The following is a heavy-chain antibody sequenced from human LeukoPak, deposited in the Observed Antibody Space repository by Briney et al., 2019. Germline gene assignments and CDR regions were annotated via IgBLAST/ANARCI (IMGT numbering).Heavy chain of an antibody. V-gene: IGHV4-59*01. CDR1: GGSISSYY. Sequence: SETLSLTCTVSGGSISSYYWSWIRQPPGKGLEWIGYIYYSGSTNYNPSLKSRVTISVDTSKNQFSLKLSSVTAADTAVYYCARDSMVRGSYYYYMDVWGKGTTVTISS. CDR3: ARDSMVRGSYYYYMDV. J-gene: IGHJ6*03. D-gene: IGHD3-10*01. CDR2: IYYSGST.